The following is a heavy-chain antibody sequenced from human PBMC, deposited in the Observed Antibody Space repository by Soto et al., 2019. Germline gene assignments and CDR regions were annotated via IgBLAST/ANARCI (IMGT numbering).Heavy chain of an antibody. D-gene: IGHD1-26*01. CDR2: ISYDGSNK. CDR3: ARELIVGTAEYFQH. J-gene: IGHJ1*01. Sequence: PVVSLRLSCAASGFTFSSYGMHWVRQAPGKGLEWVAVISYDGSNKYYADSVKGRFTISRDNSKNTLYRQMNSLRAEGTAVYYWARELIVGTAEYFQHWGQGTLVTV. V-gene: IGHV3-30*03. CDR1: GFTFSSYG.